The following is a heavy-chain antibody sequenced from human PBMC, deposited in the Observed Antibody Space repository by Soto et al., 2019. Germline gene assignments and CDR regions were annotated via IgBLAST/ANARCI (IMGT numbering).Heavy chain of an antibody. V-gene: IGHV1-69*02. J-gene: IGHJ6*03. D-gene: IGHD2-15*01. Sequence: SVKVSCKASGGTFSSYTISWVRQAPGQGLEWMGRIIPILGIANYAQKFQGRVTITADKSTSTAYMELSSLRSEDTAVYYCAILTYKSSSGSTSSFYYYYMDVWG. CDR2: IIPILGIA. CDR1: GGTFSSYT. CDR3: AILTYKSSSGSTSSFYYYYMDV.